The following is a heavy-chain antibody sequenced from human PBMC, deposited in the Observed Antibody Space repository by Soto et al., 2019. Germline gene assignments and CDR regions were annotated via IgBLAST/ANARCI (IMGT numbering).Heavy chain of an antibody. J-gene: IGHJ6*02. CDR3: ARGLTYYSGSGRNYYYGMDV. CDR2: ISSDGSNK. Sequence: GESLKISCAASGFTFSSYAMHWVRQAPGKGLEWVAVISSDGSNKYNADSVKGRFTISRDNSENTLFLQMSRLRAEDTAVYYCARGLTYYSGSGRNYYYGMDVWGQGTTVTVSS. CDR1: GFTFSSYA. V-gene: IGHV3-30-3*01. D-gene: IGHD3-10*01.